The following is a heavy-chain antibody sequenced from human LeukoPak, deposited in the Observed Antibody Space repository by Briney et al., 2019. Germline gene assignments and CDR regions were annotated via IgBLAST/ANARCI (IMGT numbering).Heavy chain of an antibody. V-gene: IGHV2-70*04. D-gene: IGHD3-10*01. CDR2: IDWDDDK. CDR3: ARILSDSGSYHFDY. Sequence: SGPALVKPTQTLTLTCTFSGYSLRTSGVRVSWIRQPPGKALEWLARIDWDDDKFYTPSLKTRLTISKDTSKNQVVLTMTNMDRVDTATYYCARILSDSGSYHFDYWGQGTLVTVSS. CDR1: GYSLRTSGVR. J-gene: IGHJ4*02.